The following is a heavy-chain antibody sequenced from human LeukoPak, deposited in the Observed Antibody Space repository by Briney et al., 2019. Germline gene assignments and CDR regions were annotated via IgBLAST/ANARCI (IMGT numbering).Heavy chain of an antibody. CDR1: GFTFSSYS. J-gene: IGHJ5*02. D-gene: IGHD6-13*01. Sequence: KPGGSLRLSCAASGFTFSSYSMNWVRQAPGKGLEWVSSISSSSSYIYYADSVKDRFTISRDNAKNSLYLQMNSLRAGDTAVYYCARDSRYSSRGFDPWGQGTLVTVSS. CDR2: ISSSSSYI. CDR3: ARDSRYSSRGFDP. V-gene: IGHV3-21*01.